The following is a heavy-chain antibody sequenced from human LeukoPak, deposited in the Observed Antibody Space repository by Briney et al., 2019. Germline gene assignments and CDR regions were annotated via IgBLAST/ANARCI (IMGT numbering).Heavy chain of an antibody. Sequence: GGSLRLSCAASGFTFSSYGMHWVRQAPGKGLEWVAFIRYDGSNKYYADSVKGRFTISRDNSKNTLYLQMNSLRAEDTAVYYCANRVGYCSSTSCYDYWGQGTRVTVSS. CDR3: ANRVGYCSSTSCYDY. J-gene: IGHJ4*02. D-gene: IGHD2-2*01. V-gene: IGHV3-30*02. CDR1: GFTFSSYG. CDR2: IRYDGSNK.